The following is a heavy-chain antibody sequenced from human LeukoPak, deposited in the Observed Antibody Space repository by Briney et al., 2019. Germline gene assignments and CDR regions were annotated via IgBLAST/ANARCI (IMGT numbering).Heavy chain of an antibody. J-gene: IGHJ4*02. V-gene: IGHV4-34*01. CDR2: INHSGST. CDR1: GGSFSGYY. CDR3: AVGYCSSTSCYSADLDY. Sequence: RASETLSLTCAVYGGSFSGYYWSWLRQPPGKGLEWIGEINHSGSTNYNPSLKSRVTISVDTSKNQFSLKLSSVTAADTAVYYCAVGYCSSTSCYSADLDYWGQGTLVTVSS. D-gene: IGHD2-2*03.